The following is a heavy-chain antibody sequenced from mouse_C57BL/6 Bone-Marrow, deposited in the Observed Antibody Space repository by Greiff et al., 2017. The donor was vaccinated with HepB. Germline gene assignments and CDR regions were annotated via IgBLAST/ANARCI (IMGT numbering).Heavy chain of an antibody. CDR1: GYTFTSYW. Sequence: QVQLQQPGAELVKPGASVKLSCKASGYTFTSYWMHWVKQRPGQGLEWIGMIYPNSGSTNYNEKLKSKATLPVDKSSSTAYMQLSSLTSEDSAVYYCARERSYGSGVLDYWGQGTTRTVSS. CDR3: ARERSYGSGVLDY. J-gene: IGHJ2*01. V-gene: IGHV1-64*01. D-gene: IGHD1-1*01. CDR2: IYPNSGST.